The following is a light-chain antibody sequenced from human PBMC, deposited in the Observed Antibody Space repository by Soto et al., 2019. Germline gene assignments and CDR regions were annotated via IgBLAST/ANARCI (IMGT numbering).Light chain of an antibody. Sequence: EIVLTQSPGTLSLSPGERATLSCRASQSVSSSYLAWYQQKPGQAPRLLIYGASSRTTGIPDMFSGSGSGTDFTLTISRLEPEDFAVYYCQQYGTSPGLFTFGPGTKVDIK. CDR3: QQYGTSPGLFT. CDR2: GAS. V-gene: IGKV3-20*01. CDR1: QSVSSSY. J-gene: IGKJ3*01.